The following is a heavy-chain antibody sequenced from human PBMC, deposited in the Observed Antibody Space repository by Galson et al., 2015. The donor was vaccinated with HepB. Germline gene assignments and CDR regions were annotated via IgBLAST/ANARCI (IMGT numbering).Heavy chain of an antibody. D-gene: IGHD2-2*01. J-gene: IGHJ4*02. CDR1: GFTFSSYA. CDR3: ARDSSPPAAIFDY. V-gene: IGHV3-30*04. Sequence: SLRLSCAASGFTFSSYAMHWVRQAPGEGLEWVAVISYDGSNKYYADSVKGRFTIFRDNSKNTLYLQMNSLRAEDTAVYYRARDSSPPAAIFDYWGQGTLVTVSS. CDR2: ISYDGSNK.